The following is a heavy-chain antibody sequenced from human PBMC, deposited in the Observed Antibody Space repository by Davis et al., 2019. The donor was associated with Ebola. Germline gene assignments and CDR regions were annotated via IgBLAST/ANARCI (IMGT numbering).Heavy chain of an antibody. D-gene: IGHD6-13*01. CDR2: ISYDGSNK. V-gene: IGHV3-30*03. CDR1: GFTFSSYG. J-gene: IGHJ5*02. Sequence: GGSLRLSCAASGFTFSSYGMHWVRQAPGKGLEWVAVISYDGSNKYYADSVKGRFTISRDNSKNTLYLQMNSLRAEDTAVYYCARVRGEGYSSSWYPPLNWFDPWGQGTLVTVSS. CDR3: ARVRGEGYSSSWYPPLNWFDP.